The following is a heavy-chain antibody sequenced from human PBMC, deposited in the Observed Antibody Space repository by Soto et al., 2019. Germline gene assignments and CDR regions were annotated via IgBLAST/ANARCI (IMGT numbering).Heavy chain of an antibody. CDR2: ISGSGGST. V-gene: IGHV3-23*01. J-gene: IGHJ4*02. D-gene: IGHD3-22*01. CDR1: GFTFSSYA. Sequence: EVQLLESGGGLVQPGGSLRLSCAASGFTFSSYAMSWVRQAPGKGLEWVSAISGSGGSTYYADSVKGRFTISRDNSKNPLYLQMNSLRAEDTAVYYCATDSSGYPGGYFDYWGQGTLVTVSS. CDR3: ATDSSGYPGGYFDY.